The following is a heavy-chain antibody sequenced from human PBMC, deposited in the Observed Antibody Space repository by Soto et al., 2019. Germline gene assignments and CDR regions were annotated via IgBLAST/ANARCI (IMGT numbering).Heavy chain of an antibody. CDR1: GGTFSSYA. Sequence: QVQLVQSGAEVKKPGSSVKVSCKASGGTFSSYAISWVRQAPGQGLEWMGGIIPIFGTANYAQKFQGRVTITADESRSTAYMELSSLRSEDTAVYYCAASSSWLNTNYYYYGMDVWGQGTTVTVSS. CDR2: IIPIFGTA. CDR3: AASSSWLNTNYYYYGMDV. J-gene: IGHJ6*02. V-gene: IGHV1-69*12. D-gene: IGHD6-13*01.